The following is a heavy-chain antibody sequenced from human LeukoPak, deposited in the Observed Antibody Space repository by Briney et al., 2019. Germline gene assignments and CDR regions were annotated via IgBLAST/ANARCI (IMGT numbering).Heavy chain of an antibody. V-gene: IGHV3-30*18. CDR3: AKDCGSCWCD. CDR2: IATDGRDK. CDR1: GFTFNNYG. D-gene: IGHD2-15*01. J-gene: IGHJ4*02. Sequence: PGGSLRLSCAASGFTFNNYGMHWVRQAPGKGLEWVAVIATDGRDKKYADSVKGRFTISRDNSKNTLYLQMNSLRAEDTAVYYCAKDCGSCWCDWGQGTLVTVSS.